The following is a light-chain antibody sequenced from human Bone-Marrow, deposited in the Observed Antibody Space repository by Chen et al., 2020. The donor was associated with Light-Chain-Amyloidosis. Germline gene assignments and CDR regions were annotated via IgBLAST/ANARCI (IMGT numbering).Light chain of an antibody. CDR3: CAYRGGSFPYV. J-gene: IGLJ1*01. CDR1: SRDVGGYDI. V-gene: IGLV2-23*02. CDR2: EVT. Sequence: QSDLTQPASVTGSPGQSITIPCTGTSRDVGGYDIVSWYRQHPGKAPKLLIFEVTKRPSGVSNRFSGSKSGNTASLTIAGLRTEDAADYYCCAYRGGSFPYVFGPGTKVTVL.